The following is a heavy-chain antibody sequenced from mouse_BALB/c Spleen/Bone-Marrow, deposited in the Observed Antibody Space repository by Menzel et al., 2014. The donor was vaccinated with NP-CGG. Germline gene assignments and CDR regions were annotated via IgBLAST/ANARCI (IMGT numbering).Heavy chain of an antibody. CDR3: ALYYRYDYFDY. Sequence: VKLVESGAELAKPGASVKMSCKASGYTFTSYWMHWVKPRPGQGLEWIGYINPSTTYSAYNQKFEDKATLTADKSSSTAYMQLSSLTSEDSAVYYCALYYRYDYFDYWGQGTTLTVSS. V-gene: IGHV1-7*01. CDR2: INPSTTYS. D-gene: IGHD2-14*01. J-gene: IGHJ2*01. CDR1: GYTFTSYW.